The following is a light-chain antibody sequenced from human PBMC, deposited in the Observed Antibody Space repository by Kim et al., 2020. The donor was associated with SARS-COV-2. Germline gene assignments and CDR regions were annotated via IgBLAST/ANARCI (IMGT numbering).Light chain of an antibody. CDR3: HSRDSSGNRWV. CDR2: GKN. J-gene: IGLJ3*02. CDR1: SLRSYY. V-gene: IGLV3-19*01. Sequence: SSELTQDPAVSVALGQTVRITCQGDSLRSYYASWYQQKPGQAPVLVIYGKNNRPSGIPDRFSGSSSGNTASLTITGAQAEDEADYYCHSRDSSGNRWVFG.